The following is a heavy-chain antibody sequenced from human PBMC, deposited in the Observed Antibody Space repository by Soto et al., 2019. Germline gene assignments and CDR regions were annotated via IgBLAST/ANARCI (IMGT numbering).Heavy chain of an antibody. D-gene: IGHD3-3*01. V-gene: IGHV1-18*01. CDR2: ISAYNGNT. J-gene: IGHJ5*02. Sequence: QVQLVQSGAEVKKPGASVKVSCKASGYTFTSYGISWVRQAPGQGLEWLGWISAYNGNTNYAQKLQGRVTMATDTSTSTAYMERRRLRSDDTAVYYCARVGGKDDFWSGYGNWFDPWGQGTLVTVSS. CDR1: GYTFTSYG. CDR3: ARVGGKDDFWSGYGNWFDP.